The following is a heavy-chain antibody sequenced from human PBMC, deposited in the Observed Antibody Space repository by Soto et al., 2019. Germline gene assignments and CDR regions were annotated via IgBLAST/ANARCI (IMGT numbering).Heavy chain of an antibody. Sequence: ASVKVSCKASGYTFTSYGISWVRQAPGQGLEWMGWISAYNGNTNYAQKLQGRVTMTTDTSTSTAYMELRSLRSDDTAVYYCARDRLERPRRYYYGMDVWGQGTLVTVSS. D-gene: IGHD1-1*01. CDR1: GYTFTSYG. CDR3: ARDRLERPRRYYYGMDV. V-gene: IGHV1-18*01. CDR2: ISAYNGNT. J-gene: IGHJ6*02.